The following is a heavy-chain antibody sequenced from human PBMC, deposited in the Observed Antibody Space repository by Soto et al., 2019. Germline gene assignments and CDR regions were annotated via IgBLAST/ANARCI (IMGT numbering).Heavy chain of an antibody. J-gene: IGHJ3*01. CDR3: VYMPPQQWMSFSV. V-gene: IGHV2-5*04. CDR2: IYWDGDQ. Sequence: IILKESGPTLVKPTQTLTLTCSFSGFSLSTTSVGVGWIRQPPGKALEWLALIYWDGDQRYSPSQKRRLTITEDTSKNQVVLTMTNMYPVDTGTYYCVYMPPQQWMSFSVWGQGTMVIVSS. CDR1: GFSLSTTSVG. D-gene: IGHD6-19*01.